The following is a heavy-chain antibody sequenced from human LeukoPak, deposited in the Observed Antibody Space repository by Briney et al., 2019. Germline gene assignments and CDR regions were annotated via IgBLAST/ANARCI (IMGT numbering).Heavy chain of an antibody. V-gene: IGHV3-30*02. J-gene: IGHJ4*02. CDR2: IQYDGSYQ. CDR1: GFIFSNYG. D-gene: IGHD2-2*01. Sequence: QAGGSLRLSCAASGFIFSNYGMDWVRQAPGKGLEWVAIIQYDGSYQWYAESVKGRFTVSRDNSKNTLYLQMNSLRAEDTAVYYCARGWSYCSSTSCPFDYWGQGTLVTVSS. CDR3: ARGWSYCSSTSCPFDY.